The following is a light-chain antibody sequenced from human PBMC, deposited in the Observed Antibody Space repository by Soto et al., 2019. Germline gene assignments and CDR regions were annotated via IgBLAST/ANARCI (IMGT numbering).Light chain of an antibody. CDR3: QQYYSNPLT. V-gene: IGKV4-1*01. CDR1: QXXXYSSNNKNY. J-gene: IGKJ4*01. Sequence: DVLSTHSPSRLAVXXRQRATINXXPXQXXXYSSNNKNYLAWYQRKPGQPAKVVIYWGSGRESGVPDRFSGSGSGTDFTLTISSLQTEDVAVYYCQQYYSNPLTFGGGTKVDIK. CDR2: WGS.